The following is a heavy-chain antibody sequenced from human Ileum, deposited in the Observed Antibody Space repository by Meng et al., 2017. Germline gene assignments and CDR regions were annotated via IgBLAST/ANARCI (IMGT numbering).Heavy chain of an antibody. CDR3: ARVLSSAGLFDP. CDR2: IPSPPPP. Sequence: QVQLQESGPGLLKSSQTLSLTCTVSGGSISIGDYYWSWVRQHPAKGLEWIGYIPSPPPPSSPPSLERRTSTSIDTSNNQFSLKVTSVTAADTAVYYCARVLSSAGLFDPWGPGTLVTVSS. J-gene: IGHJ5*02. V-gene: IGHV4-30-4*01. CDR1: GGSISIGDYY. D-gene: IGHD2-15*01.